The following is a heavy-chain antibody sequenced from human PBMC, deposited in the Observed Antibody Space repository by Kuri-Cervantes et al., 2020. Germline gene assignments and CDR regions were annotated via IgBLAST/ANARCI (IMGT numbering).Heavy chain of an antibody. J-gene: IGHJ6*03. CDR1: GGSFSGYY. Sequence: SQTLSLTCAVYGGSFSGYYWSWIRQPPGKGLEWIGEINHSGSTNYNPSLKSRVTISVDTSKNQFSLKPSSVTAADTAVYYCARLYPHYYYYMDVWGKGTTVTVSS. D-gene: IGHD2-2*02. CDR3: ARLYPHYYYYMDV. CDR2: INHSGST. V-gene: IGHV4-34*01.